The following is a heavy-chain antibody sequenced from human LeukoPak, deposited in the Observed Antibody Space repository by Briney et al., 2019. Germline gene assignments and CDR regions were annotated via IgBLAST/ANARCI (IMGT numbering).Heavy chain of an antibody. CDR3: ARGWEIHNPGYFDY. CDR1: GFTFSSYA. Sequence: GGSLRLSCAASGFTFSSYAMTWVRQAPGTGLEWVPGISGTGHTTYYADSVKGQFTISRDNSKNTLYLQMNSLRAEDTALYYCARGWEIHNPGYFDYWGQGTLVTVSS. V-gene: IGHV3-23*01. D-gene: IGHD1-26*01. CDR2: ISGTGHTT. J-gene: IGHJ4*02.